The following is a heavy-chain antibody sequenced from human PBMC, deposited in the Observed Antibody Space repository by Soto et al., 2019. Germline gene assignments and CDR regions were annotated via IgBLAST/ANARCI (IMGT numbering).Heavy chain of an antibody. Sequence: PGGSLRLSCAASGFTFSSYSMNWVRQAPGKGLEWVSSISSSGTYIYYADSVKGRFTISRDNAKNSLYLQMNSLRAEDTAVYYCAFAGSGSYSNVADAFDIWGQGTMVTVSS. CDR1: GFTFSSYS. V-gene: IGHV3-21*01. J-gene: IGHJ3*02. D-gene: IGHD3-10*01. CDR2: ISSSGTYI. CDR3: AFAGSGSYSNVADAFDI.